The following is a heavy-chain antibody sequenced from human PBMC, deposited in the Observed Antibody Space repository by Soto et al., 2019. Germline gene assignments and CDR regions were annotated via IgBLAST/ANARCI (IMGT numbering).Heavy chain of an antibody. J-gene: IGHJ4*02. CDR3: ARGGAMGVDY. CDR1: GFTFNTHW. D-gene: IGHD1-26*01. V-gene: IGHV3-74*01. CDR2: IYFDGITT. Sequence: HLGGSLRLSCTASGFTFNTHWMHWVRQAPGKGLVWVSRIYFDGITTNYADSVKGRLTVSRDNAKNTVYLHVNTLRDEDTAVYHCARGGAMGVDYWGQGTLVTVSS.